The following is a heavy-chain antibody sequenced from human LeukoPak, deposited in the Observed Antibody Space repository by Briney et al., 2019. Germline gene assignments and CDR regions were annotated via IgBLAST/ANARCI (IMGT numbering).Heavy chain of an antibody. CDR3: ANGRGSSYGPKGEFDY. D-gene: IGHD5-18*01. J-gene: IGHJ4*02. CDR1: GFTFSSYG. CDR2: ISYDGSNK. Sequence: GGSLRLSCAASGFTFSSYGMLWVRQARGKGREWVAVISYDGSNKYYADSVEGRFTISRDNSKNTLYLQMNSLRAEDTAVYYCANGRGSSYGPKGEFDYWGQGTLVTVSS. V-gene: IGHV3-30*18.